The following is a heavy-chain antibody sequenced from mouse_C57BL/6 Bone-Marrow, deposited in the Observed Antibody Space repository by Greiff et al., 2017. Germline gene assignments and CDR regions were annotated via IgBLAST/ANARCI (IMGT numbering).Heavy chain of an antibody. D-gene: IGHD1-1*01. J-gene: IGHJ2*01. CDR3: ARPYYGSSYNFDD. Sequence: VQLQQPGAELVMPGASVKLSCKASGYTFTSYWMHWVKQRPGQGLEWIGEIDPSDSYTNYNQKFKGKSTLTVDKSSSTAYMQLSSLTSEDSAVXYCARPYYGSSYNFDDWGQGTTLTVSS. V-gene: IGHV1-69*01. CDR1: GYTFTSYW. CDR2: IDPSDSYT.